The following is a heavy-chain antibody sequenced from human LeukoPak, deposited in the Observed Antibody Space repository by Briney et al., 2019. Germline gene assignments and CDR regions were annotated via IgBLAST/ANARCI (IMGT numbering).Heavy chain of an antibody. V-gene: IGHV3-30*02. CDR2: IRYDESNK. D-gene: IGHD2-15*01. CDR1: GFTFSSYG. Sequence: GGSLRLSCAVSGFTFSSYGMHWVRQAPGKGLEWVSFIRYDESNKYYADSVKGQFTISRDNSKNTLYLQMNSLRPEDTAVYYCAKDFIVVGCCGYWGQGTLVTVSS. CDR3: AKDFIVVGCCGY. J-gene: IGHJ4*02.